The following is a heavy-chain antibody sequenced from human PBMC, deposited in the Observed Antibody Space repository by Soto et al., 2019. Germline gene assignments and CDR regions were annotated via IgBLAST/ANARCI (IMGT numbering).Heavy chain of an antibody. V-gene: IGHV1-18*04. J-gene: IGHJ6*02. Sequence: ASVKVSCKTSGYTFSNYAISWGRQAPGQGLELMGWISSYNSNNGDTKSAQMLQGRVTMTIDTSATTAYMELRSLRSDDTAVYYCARAELERGEVGYFGMDVWGQGTTVTVYS. CDR3: ARAELERGEVGYFGMDV. CDR2: ISSYNSNNGDT. D-gene: IGHD1-1*01. CDR1: GYTFSNYA.